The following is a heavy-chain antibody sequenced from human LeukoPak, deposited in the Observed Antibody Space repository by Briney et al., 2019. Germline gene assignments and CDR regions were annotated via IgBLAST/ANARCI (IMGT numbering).Heavy chain of an antibody. CDR1: GFTFDNYA. CDR3: AKDGYGGYYYYMDV. J-gene: IGHJ6*03. D-gene: IGHD3-16*01. V-gene: IGHV3-9*01. Sequence: GRSLRLSCAASGFTFDNYAMHWVRQAPGKGLEWVSGISWNSDSKGYGDSVKGRFTISRDNAKNSLYLQMNSLRAEDTAVYYCAKDGYGGYYYYMDVWGKGTTVTVSS. CDR2: ISWNSDSK.